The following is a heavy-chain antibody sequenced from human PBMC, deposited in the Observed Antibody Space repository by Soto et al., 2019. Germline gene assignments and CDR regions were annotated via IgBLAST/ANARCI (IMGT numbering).Heavy chain of an antibody. CDR1: GFIFKNFG. CDR3: ARDSGKDEAMAH. Sequence: QVHLVESGGGVVQPGTSLRLSCAASGFIFKNFGMQWVRQAPGKGLEWVAVIWQDTKNFQYADSVKGRFTVSRDNSKSTQYLQMNTLRADDTAVYYCARDSGKDEAMAHWGEGTLVTVSS. J-gene: IGHJ4*02. CDR2: IWQDTKNF. V-gene: IGHV3-33*01.